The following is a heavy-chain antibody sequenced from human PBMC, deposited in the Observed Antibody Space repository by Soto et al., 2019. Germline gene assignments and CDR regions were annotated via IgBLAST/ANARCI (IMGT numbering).Heavy chain of an antibody. CDR1: GFTFSSYS. CDR3: ARESSRGSSDVRWFDP. D-gene: IGHD6-6*01. CDR2: ISSDGTIK. V-gene: IGHV3-30-3*01. J-gene: IGHJ5*02. Sequence: QVQLVESGGGVVQPGTSLRLSCAASGFTFSSYSMHWVRQAPGKGLEWVAVISSDGTIKYYADSLKARFTISRDNSKNTLYLQMNSLRAEDTAVYYCARESSRGSSDVRWFDPWGQGTLVTVSS.